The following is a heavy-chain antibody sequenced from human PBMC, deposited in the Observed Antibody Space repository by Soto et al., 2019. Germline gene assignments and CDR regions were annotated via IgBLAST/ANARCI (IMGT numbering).Heavy chain of an antibody. CDR1: GCTFTSYY. J-gene: IGHJ3*02. D-gene: IGHD3-9*01. CDR2: IDPSGGST. Sequence: APVKVSCKAXGCTFTSYYMHSLRHSHGQWLECMLIIDPSGGSTGYAQKLQGRVTMTRDTSTSTVYMELSSLRSEDTAVYYCARERFDDIVAGYPLPYAFAIWVQGTMVPGSS. CDR3: ARERFDDIVAGYPLPYAFAI. V-gene: IGHV1-46*01.